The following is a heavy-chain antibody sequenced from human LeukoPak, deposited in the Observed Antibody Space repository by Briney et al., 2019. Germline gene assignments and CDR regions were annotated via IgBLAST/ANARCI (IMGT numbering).Heavy chain of an antibody. D-gene: IGHD6-13*01. V-gene: IGHV3-48*01. CDR3: ARGGIAAAGTYWFDP. J-gene: IGHJ5*02. CDR1: GFTFSSYS. Sequence: GGSLRLSCAASGFTFSSYSMNWVRQAPGKGLEWVSYISSSSSTIYYADSVKGRFTISRHNSKNTLYLQMNSLRAEDTAVYYCARGGIAAAGTYWFDPWGQGTLVTVSS. CDR2: ISSSSSTI.